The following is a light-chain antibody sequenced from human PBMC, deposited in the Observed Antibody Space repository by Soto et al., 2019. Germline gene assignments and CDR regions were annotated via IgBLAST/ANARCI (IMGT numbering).Light chain of an antibody. CDR3: QQDGSAPGT. CDR1: QSVSRSY. CDR2: DAS. V-gene: IGKV3D-20*01. J-gene: IGKJ3*01. Sequence: EIVLTQSPATLSLSPGERATLSCGASQSVSRSYLAWYQQKPGLAPRLLIYDASSRATGIPDRFSGSGSGTYFPLTISRLEPEEFAVSYCQQDGSAPGTFVPGTKVDIK.